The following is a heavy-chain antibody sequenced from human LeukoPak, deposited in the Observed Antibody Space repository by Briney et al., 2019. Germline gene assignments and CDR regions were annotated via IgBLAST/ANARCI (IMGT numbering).Heavy chain of an antibody. V-gene: IGHV4-34*01. Sequence: SETLSLTCAVYGGSLSGYYWSWIRQPPGKGLEWIGEINHSGSTSYNPSLKSRVTISVDTSKNQFSLKLSPVTAADTAVYYCASHLEMATTGNFGYWGQGTLVTVSS. CDR1: GGSLSGYY. D-gene: IGHD5-24*01. CDR2: INHSGST. J-gene: IGHJ4*02. CDR3: ASHLEMATTGNFGY.